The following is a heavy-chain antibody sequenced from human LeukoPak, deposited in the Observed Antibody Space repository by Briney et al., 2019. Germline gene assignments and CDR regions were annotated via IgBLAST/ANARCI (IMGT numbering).Heavy chain of an antibody. CDR2: INVGNGNT. CDR1: GYTFTSYA. V-gene: IGHV1-3*01. J-gene: IGHJ4*02. D-gene: IGHD4-17*01. CDR3: ARLTVTPYYFDY. Sequence: ASAKVSCKASGYTFTSYAIHWVRQAPGQSPEWMGWINVGNGNTKYSQKFQGRVTITRDTSASTAYMELSSLRSEDTAVYYCARLTVTPYYFDYWGQGTLVTVSS.